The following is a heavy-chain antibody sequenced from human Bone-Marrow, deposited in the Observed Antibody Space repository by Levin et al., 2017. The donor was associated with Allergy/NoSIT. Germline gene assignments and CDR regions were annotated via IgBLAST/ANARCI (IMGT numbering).Heavy chain of an antibody. CDR3: ARAEGRDYGDYGGDY. D-gene: IGHD4-17*01. V-gene: IGHV3-21*01. CDR1: GFTFSSYS. CDR2: ISSSSSYI. J-gene: IGHJ4*02. Sequence: GGSLRLSCAASGFTFSSYSMNWVRQAPGKGLEWVSSISSSSSYIYYADSVKGRFTISRDNAKNSLYLQMNSLRAEDTAVYYCARAEGRDYGDYGGDYWGQGTLVTVSS.